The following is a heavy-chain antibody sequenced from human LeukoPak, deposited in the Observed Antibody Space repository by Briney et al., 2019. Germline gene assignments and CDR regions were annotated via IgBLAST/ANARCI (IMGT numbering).Heavy chain of an antibody. D-gene: IGHD1-26*01. V-gene: IGHV3-21*06. CDR2: ISSSSSYI. CDR3: ARISLLGLVPAVGFNDY. CDR1: GFTFSDYN. J-gene: IGHJ4*02. Sequence: GGSLRLSCTASGFTFSDYNFNWVRQAPGKGLEWVSSISSSSSYIYYAESVKGRFTVSRDNAKNSVYLQLSSLRAEDTAVYYCARISLLGLVPAVGFNDYWGQGTLVTVSS.